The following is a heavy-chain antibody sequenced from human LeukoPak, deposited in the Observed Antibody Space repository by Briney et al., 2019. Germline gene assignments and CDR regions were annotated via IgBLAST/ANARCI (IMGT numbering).Heavy chain of an antibody. CDR2: INPNSGGT. V-gene: IGHV1-2*02. D-gene: IGHD2-2*01. CDR3: ARDNRKVVPAANIYYYYMDV. CDR1: GYTFTGYY. Sequence: ASVKVSCKASGYTFTGYYMHWVQQAPGQGLEWMGWINPNSGGTNYAQKFQGRVTMTRDTSISTAYMELSRLRSDDTAVYYCARDNRKVVPAANIYYYYMDVWGKGTTVTVSS. J-gene: IGHJ6*03.